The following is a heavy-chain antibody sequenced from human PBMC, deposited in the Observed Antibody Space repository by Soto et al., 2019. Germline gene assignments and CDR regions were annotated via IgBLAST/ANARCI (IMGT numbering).Heavy chain of an antibody. CDR3: AKDAVVYSDHYFDY. CDR1: GFTFSHYG. V-gene: IGHV3-30*18. Sequence: PGGSLRLSCAASGFTFSHYGMHWVRQAPGKGLEWVAVISYDGSNKYYVDSAKGRFTISRDSSKNTLYLQMNSLRTEDTAVYYCAKDAVVYSDHYFDYWGQGTLVTVSS. CDR2: ISYDGSNK. J-gene: IGHJ4*02. D-gene: IGHD1-26*01.